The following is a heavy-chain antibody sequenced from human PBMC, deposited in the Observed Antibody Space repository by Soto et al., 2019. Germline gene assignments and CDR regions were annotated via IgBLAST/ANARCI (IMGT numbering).Heavy chain of an antibody. V-gene: IGHV4-59*08. CDR3: ARQAYCGGDCYSADWYFDL. Sequence: QVQLQESGPGLVKPSETLSLTCTVSGGSISSYYWSWIRQPPGKGLEWIGYIYYSGSTNYNPSLKSRVTISVDTAKNQFSLKLSSVTAADTAVYYCARQAYCGGDCYSADWYFDLWGRGTLVTVSS. J-gene: IGHJ2*01. D-gene: IGHD2-21*01. CDR1: GGSISSYY. CDR2: IYYSGST.